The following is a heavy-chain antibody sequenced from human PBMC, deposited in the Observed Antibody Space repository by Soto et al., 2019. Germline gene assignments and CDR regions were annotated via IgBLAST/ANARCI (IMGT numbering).Heavy chain of an antibody. CDR1: GDSVSSTSTA. Sequence: SQTLSLTCAISGDSVSSTSTAWGWIRQSPSRGLEWLGRTYYRSKWYSDYAVSVKSRITINPDTSKNQFSLKLSSVTAADTAVYYCARGVRRPSSWYSDYWGQGTLVTVSS. CDR3: ARGVRRPSSWYSDY. D-gene: IGHD6-13*01. CDR2: TYYRSKWYS. J-gene: IGHJ4*02. V-gene: IGHV6-1*01.